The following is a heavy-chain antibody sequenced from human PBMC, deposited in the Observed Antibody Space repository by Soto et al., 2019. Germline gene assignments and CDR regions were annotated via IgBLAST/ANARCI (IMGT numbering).Heavy chain of an antibody. CDR1: GYSFTSYW. CDR3: ARQGCSGGRCYLNWLDP. V-gene: IGHV5-51*01. J-gene: IGHJ5*02. CDR2: IYPGDSDT. D-gene: IGHD2-15*01. Sequence: GESLKISCKGSGYSFTSYWIGWVRQMPGKGLEWMGIIYPGDSDTRYSPSFQGQVTISADKSISTAYLQWSSLKASDTAMYYCARQGCSGGRCYLNWLDPWGQGTLVTVSS.